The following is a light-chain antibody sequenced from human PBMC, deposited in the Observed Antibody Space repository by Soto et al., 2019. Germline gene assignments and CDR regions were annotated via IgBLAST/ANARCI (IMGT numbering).Light chain of an antibody. CDR2: GAS. CDR3: QQYNNWPPWT. V-gene: IGKV3-15*01. CDR1: QSVSSN. J-gene: IGKJ1*01. Sequence: EIVMTQSPATLSVSPGERATLSCRASQSVSSNLAWYQQKPGQAPRLLIYGASTSATGIPARFSGSGSGTEFTLTISSLQSEDFAVYYCQQYNNWPPWTLGQGTKVEIK.